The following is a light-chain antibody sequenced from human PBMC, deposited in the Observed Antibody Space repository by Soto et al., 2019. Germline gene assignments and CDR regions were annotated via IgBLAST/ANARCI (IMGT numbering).Light chain of an antibody. V-gene: IGLV2-8*01. J-gene: IGLJ2*01. CDR3: SSYAGSNMVV. Sequence: QSALTQPPSASGSPGQSVTISCTGTSSDVGAYNSVSWYQHHPGKAPKLIIYEVNKGPSGVPDRFSGSKSGNTASLTVSGLQAEDEADYYCSSYAGSNMVVFGGGTKVTVL. CDR2: EVN. CDR1: SSDVGAYNS.